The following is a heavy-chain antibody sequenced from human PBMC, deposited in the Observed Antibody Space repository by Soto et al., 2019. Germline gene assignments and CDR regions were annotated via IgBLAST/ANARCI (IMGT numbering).Heavy chain of an antibody. J-gene: IGHJ6*02. CDR1: GDSVSSTSSA. CDR3: ARGYRIAVAGTGPYYYGMDV. D-gene: IGHD6-19*01. Sequence: SQTLSLTSAISGDSVSSTSSAWNWIRHSPSRGLEWLGRTYYRSKWYNDYAVSVKSRITINPDTSKNQFSLQLNSVTPEDTAVYYCARGYRIAVAGTGPYYYGMDVWGQGTTVTVSS. V-gene: IGHV6-1*01. CDR2: TYYRSKWYN.